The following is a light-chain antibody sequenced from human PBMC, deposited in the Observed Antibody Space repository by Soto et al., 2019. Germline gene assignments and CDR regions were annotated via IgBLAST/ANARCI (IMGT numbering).Light chain of an antibody. CDR1: QDIRNN. CDR2: AAS. Sequence: DIQMTQSPSSLSASVGDRVTITCRASQDIRNNLDWYQQKPGRAPELLIFAASSLGDGVPSRFSGSGSSTHFTLTITSLQPEDSATYYCQQSYNSPMFTFGQGTKVAIK. J-gene: IGKJ2*01. CDR3: QQSYNSPMFT. V-gene: IGKV1-39*01.